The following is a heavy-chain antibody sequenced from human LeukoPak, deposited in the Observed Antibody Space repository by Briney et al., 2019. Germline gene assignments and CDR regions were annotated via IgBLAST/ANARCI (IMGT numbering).Heavy chain of an antibody. CDR3: ARGPSHGAFDI. CDR1: GYTFTDYY. V-gene: IGHV1-2*02. Sequence: ASVKVSCKASGYTFTDYYMHWLRQALGQGPEWMGWINPNSGDTKSAQKFQGRVTMTRDTSISTAYMELSRLRSDDTAVYCCARGPSHGAFDIWDQGTMVTVSS. D-gene: IGHD6-6*01. J-gene: IGHJ3*02. CDR2: INPNSGDT.